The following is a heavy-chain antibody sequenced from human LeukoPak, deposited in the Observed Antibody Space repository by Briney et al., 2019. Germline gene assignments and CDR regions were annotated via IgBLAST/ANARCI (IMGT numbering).Heavy chain of an antibody. CDR2: IYTSGST. Sequence: SETLSLTCTVSGGSISSGSYYWSWIRQPAGKGLEWIGRIYTSGSTNYNPSLKNRVTISVDTSKNQFSLKLSSVTAADTAVYYCARVRLVAGNMDVWGKGTTVTISS. J-gene: IGHJ6*03. V-gene: IGHV4-61*02. CDR1: GGSISSGSYY. D-gene: IGHD6-19*01. CDR3: ARVRLVAGNMDV.